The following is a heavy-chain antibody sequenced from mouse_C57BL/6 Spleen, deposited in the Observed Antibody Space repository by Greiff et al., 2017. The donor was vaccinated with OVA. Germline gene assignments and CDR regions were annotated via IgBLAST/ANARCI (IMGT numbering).Heavy chain of an antibody. D-gene: IGHD1-1*01. CDR1: GYTFTSYW. V-gene: IGHV1-72*01. CDR3: ARSDYYGSSYHFDY. J-gene: IGHJ2*01. Sequence: QVQLKQPGAELVKPGASVKLSCKASGYTFTSYWMHWVKQRPGRGLEWIGRIDPNSGGTKYNEKFKSKATLTVDKPSSTAYMQLSSLTSEDSAVYYCARSDYYGSSYHFDYWGQGTTLTVSS. CDR2: IDPNSGGT.